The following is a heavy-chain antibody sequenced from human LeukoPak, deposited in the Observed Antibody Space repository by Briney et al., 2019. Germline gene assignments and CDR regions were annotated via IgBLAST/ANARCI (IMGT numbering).Heavy chain of an antibody. CDR2: ISWDGASM. CDR1: GFTFHDYA. V-gene: IGHV3-43D*03. D-gene: IGHD6-13*01. CDR3: ATSGSTWYHNPHYYGMEV. J-gene: IGHJ6*02. Sequence: PGGSLRLSCAASGFTFHDYAMHWVRQAPGKGLEWASLISWDGASMYYVDSVKGRFTISRDNSKNSLYLQMDSLRAEDTAVYYCATSGSTWYHNPHYYGMEVWGQGTTVTVSS.